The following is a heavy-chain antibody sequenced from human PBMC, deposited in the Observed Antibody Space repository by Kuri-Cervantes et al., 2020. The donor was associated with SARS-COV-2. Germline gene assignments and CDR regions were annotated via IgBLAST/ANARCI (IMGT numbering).Heavy chain of an antibody. V-gene: IGHV1-69*08. J-gene: IGHJ4*02. CDR2: IIPLFGTT. Sequence: SVKVSCKASGDTFSTYSITWVRQAPGQGLEWMGRIIPLFGTTNYAQKFRGRVTMTTDTSTSTAYMELRSLRSDDTAVYYCARERSTLLSFDYWGQGTLVTVSS. D-gene: IGHD2-15*01. CDR1: GDTFSTYS. CDR3: ARERSTLLSFDY.